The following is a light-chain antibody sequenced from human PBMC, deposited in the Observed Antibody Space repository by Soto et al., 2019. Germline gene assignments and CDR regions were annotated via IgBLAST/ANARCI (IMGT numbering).Light chain of an antibody. CDR3: QQYNSYWYT. V-gene: IGKV1-5*01. CDR1: QSISTW. Sequence: DIQMTQSPSTLSASVGDRGIITCRASQSISTWLAWYQQKPGKAPNLLIYDASTLQSGVPLRFSGSGSGTEFTLTISSLQPDDFATYYCQQYNSYWYTFGQGTRLEIK. CDR2: DAS. J-gene: IGKJ2*01.